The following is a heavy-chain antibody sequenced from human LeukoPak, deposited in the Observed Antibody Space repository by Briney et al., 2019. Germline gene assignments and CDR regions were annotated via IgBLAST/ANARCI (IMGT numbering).Heavy chain of an antibody. CDR2: ISWNSGII. J-gene: IGHJ2*01. D-gene: IGHD1-26*01. V-gene: IGHV3-9*01. Sequence: GGSLRLSCAASGFTFDDYVMHWVRQAPGKGLEWVSGISWNSGIIDYADSVKGRFTISRDNAKNSLYLQMDSLRTEDTALYYCAKDRGSYSYWFFDLWGRGTVVTVSS. CDR1: GFTFDDYV. CDR3: AKDRGSYSYWFFDL.